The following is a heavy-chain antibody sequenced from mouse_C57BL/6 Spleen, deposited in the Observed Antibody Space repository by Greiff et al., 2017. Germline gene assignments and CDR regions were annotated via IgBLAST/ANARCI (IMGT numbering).Heavy chain of an antibody. J-gene: IGHJ1*03. Sequence: VQLKESGAELVKPGASVKLSCTASGFNFKDYSMHWVKQRTEQGLEWIGRIDPEDGETKYAPKFKGKATITADTSSNTAYRQLSSLTAEDTAVYYCARDNGPVAYFDVWGTGTTVTVSA. V-gene: IGHV14-2*01. CDR1: GFNFKDYS. CDR3: ARDNGPVAYFDV. CDR2: IDPEDGET. D-gene: IGHD1-1*02.